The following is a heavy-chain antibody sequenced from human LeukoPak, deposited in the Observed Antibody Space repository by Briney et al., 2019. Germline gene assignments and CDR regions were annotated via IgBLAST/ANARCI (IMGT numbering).Heavy chain of an antibody. V-gene: IGHV3-23*01. J-gene: IGHJ4*02. Sequence: GGSLRLSCAASGFTISTYGMSWVRQAPGRGLEWVSSISGGTTYYADSVKGRFTISRDNSKNTVSLQMNSLRAEDTAVYYCAKSVYHSGNYWGQGTLVTVSS. CDR1: GFTISTYG. D-gene: IGHD3-10*01. CDR3: AKSVYHSGNY. CDR2: ISGGTT.